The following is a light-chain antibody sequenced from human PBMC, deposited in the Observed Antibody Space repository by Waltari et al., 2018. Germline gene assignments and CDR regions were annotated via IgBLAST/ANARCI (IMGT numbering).Light chain of an antibody. J-gene: IGKJ2*01. V-gene: IGKV1-5*03. Sequence: DIQMTQSPATLSASVGDRVTITCRAGQGVRPWLAWYQQKPGKAPNLLIYQTSFLDTGVPSRFSGSGSETDFSLTIDGLQPEDFATYYCQQYHDYPFTFGQGTKLEIK. CDR2: QTS. CDR3: QQYHDYPFT. CDR1: QGVRPW.